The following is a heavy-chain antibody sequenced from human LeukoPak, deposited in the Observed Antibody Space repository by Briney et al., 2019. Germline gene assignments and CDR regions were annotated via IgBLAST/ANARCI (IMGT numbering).Heavy chain of an antibody. CDR2: ISYDGSNK. D-gene: IGHD2/OR15-2a*01. CDR3: ARGPATTSGDRAFDI. Sequence: GGSLRLSCAASGFTFNSYAMHWVRQAPGKGLEWVAVISYDGSNKYYADSVKGRFTISRDNSKSTLYLQMNSLRAEDTAVYYCARGPATTSGDRAFDIWGQGTMVTVSS. V-gene: IGHV3-30*04. CDR1: GFTFNSYA. J-gene: IGHJ3*02.